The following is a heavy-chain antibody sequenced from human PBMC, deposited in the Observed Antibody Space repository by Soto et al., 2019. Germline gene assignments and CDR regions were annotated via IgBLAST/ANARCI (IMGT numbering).Heavy chain of an antibody. CDR2: ISSSSYI. D-gene: IGHD3-3*01. CDR3: ASLIFGVVIPTYGMDV. V-gene: IGHV3-21*01. J-gene: IGHJ6*02. CDR1: GFTFSSYS. Sequence: GGSLRLSCAASGFTFSSYSMNWVRQAPGKGLEWVSSISSSSYIYYADSVKGRFTISRDNAKNSLYLQMNSLRAEDTAVYYCASLIFGVVIPTYGMDVWGQGTTVTVSS.